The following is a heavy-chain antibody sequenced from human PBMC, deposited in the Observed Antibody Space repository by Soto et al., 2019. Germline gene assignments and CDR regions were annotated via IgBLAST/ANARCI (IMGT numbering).Heavy chain of an antibody. CDR1: GYIFASNG. D-gene: IGHD2-21*02. Sequence: QVQLVQSGAELKEPGASVKISCKASGYIFASNGTIWVRQAPGQGLEWMGWISAYSGNTKYAQKLQGRLTMTTDTSTSTAYMELGSLTSDDTAVYFCARGLVTATYAYWGQGTLVTVSS. CDR2: ISAYSGNT. V-gene: IGHV1-18*01. CDR3: ARGLVTATYAY. J-gene: IGHJ4*02.